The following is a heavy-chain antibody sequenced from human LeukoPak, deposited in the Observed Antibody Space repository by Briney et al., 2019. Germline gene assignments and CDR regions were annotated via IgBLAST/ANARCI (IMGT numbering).Heavy chain of an antibody. CDR1: GFTVSSNY. J-gene: IGHJ4*02. V-gene: IGHV3-53*01. Sequence: GGSLRLSCAASGFTVSSNYMSWVRQAPGKGLEWVSVIYSGGSTYYADSVKGRFTISRDNSKNTLYLQMNSLRAEDTAVYYCAKDLLRLSPYDFFDYWGQGTLVTVSS. D-gene: IGHD3-3*01. CDR3: AKDLLRLSPYDFFDY. CDR2: IYSGGST.